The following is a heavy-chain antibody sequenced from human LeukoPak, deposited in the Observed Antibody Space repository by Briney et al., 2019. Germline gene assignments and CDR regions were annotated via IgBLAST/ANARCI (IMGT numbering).Heavy chain of an antibody. J-gene: IGHJ4*02. V-gene: IGHV3-23*01. D-gene: IGHD3-10*01. Sequence: GGSLRLSCAASGFTFSSYGMSWVRQAPGKGLEWVSAISDSGGSTYYADSVKGRFTISRDNSKNTLYLQMNSLRAEDTAVYYCAKSLVRGVIILDFDYWGQGTLVTVSS. CDR3: AKSLVRGVIILDFDY. CDR2: ISDSGGST. CDR1: GFTFSSYG.